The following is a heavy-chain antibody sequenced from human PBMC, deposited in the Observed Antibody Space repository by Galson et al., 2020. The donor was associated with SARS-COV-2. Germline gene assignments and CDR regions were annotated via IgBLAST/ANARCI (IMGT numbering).Heavy chain of an antibody. CDR3: ARGGEWERPYDFDY. D-gene: IGHD1-26*01. V-gene: IGHV3-30*04. CDR1: GFTFSNYV. CDR2: ISSDGSNS. J-gene: IGHJ4*02. Sequence: GGSLRLSCAASGFTFSNYVMHWVRQAPGKGPEWVAVISSDGSNSFYADSLKGRFTISRDNSKSTLYLQMNSLRAEDTAVYYCARGGEWERPYDFDYWGQGALVTVSS.